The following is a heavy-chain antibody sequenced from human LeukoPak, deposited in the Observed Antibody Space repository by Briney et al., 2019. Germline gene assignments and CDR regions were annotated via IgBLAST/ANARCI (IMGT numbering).Heavy chain of an antibody. Sequence: ASVKVSCKASGGTFSSYAISWVRQAPGQGLEWMGGIIPIFGTANYAQKFQGRVTITTDESTSTAYMELSSLRSEDTAVYYCTRTSYSNYRVYYFDYWGQGTLVTVSS. CDR2: IIPIFGTA. CDR1: GGTFSSYA. J-gene: IGHJ4*02. D-gene: IGHD4-11*01. V-gene: IGHV1-69*05. CDR3: TRTSYSNYRVYYFDY.